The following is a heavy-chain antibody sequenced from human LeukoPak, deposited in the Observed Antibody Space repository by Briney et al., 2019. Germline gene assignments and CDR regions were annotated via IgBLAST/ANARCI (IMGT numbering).Heavy chain of an antibody. Sequence: SETLSLTCAVYGGSFSRYSWSWVRQPPGKGLEWIGESNHSGSSRYSPSLKSRVTMSLDTSKNQFSLRLSSVTAADTAVYYCARGDNWNDGWFDPWGQGTLVTVSS. CDR1: GGSFSRYS. CDR2: SNHSGSS. CDR3: ARGDNWNDGWFDP. J-gene: IGHJ5*02. D-gene: IGHD1-20*01. V-gene: IGHV4-34*01.